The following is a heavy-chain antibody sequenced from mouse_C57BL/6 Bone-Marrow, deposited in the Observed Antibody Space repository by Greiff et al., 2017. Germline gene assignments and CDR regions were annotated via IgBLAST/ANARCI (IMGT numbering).Heavy chain of an antibody. CDR1: GYTFTDYY. J-gene: IGHJ2*01. CDR2: IFPGSGST. V-gene: IGHV1-75*01. D-gene: IGHD1-1*01. CDR3: ARRLGSSYPYYFDY. Sequence: QVQLQQSGPELVKPGASVKISCKASGYTFTDYYINWVKQRPGQGLEWIGWIFPGSGSTYYNEKFKGKATLTVDKSSSTAYMLLSSLTSEDSAVYFCARRLGSSYPYYFDYWGQGTTLTVSS.